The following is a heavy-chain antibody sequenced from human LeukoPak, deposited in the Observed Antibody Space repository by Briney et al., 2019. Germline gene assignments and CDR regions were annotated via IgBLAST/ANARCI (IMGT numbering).Heavy chain of an antibody. CDR2: IYTSGST. CDR1: GGSISSGSYY. D-gene: IGHD5-24*01. CDR3: ARRDGYNYGFDY. V-gene: IGHV4-61*02. Sequence: PSETLSLTCTVSGGSISSGSYYWSWLRQPAGKGLEWIGRIYTSGSTNYNPSLKSRVTISIDTSKNQFSLKLSSVTAADTAVYYCARRDGYNYGFDYWGQGTLVTVSS. J-gene: IGHJ4*02.